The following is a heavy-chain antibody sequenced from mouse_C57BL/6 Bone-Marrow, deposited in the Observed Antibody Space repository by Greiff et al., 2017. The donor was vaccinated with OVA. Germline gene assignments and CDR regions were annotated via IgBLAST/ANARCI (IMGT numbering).Heavy chain of an antibody. V-gene: IGHV5-17*01. CDR1: GFTFSDYG. CDR3: ARIYGSSPLYAMDY. D-gene: IGHD1-1*01. J-gene: IGHJ4*01. CDR2: ISRGSSTI. Sequence: EVQLQESGGGFVKPGGSLKLSCAASGFTFSDYGMHWVRQAPEKGLEWVAYISRGSSTIYYADTVKGRFTISRDNATNTPFLQMTSLRSEDTAMYYCARIYGSSPLYAMDYWGQGTSVTVSS.